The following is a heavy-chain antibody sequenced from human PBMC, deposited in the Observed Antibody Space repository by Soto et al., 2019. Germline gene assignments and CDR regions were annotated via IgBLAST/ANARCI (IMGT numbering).Heavy chain of an antibody. V-gene: IGHV3-23*01. D-gene: IGHD6-6*01. Sequence: EVQLLESGGGLVQPGESLRLSCAASGFTFSSYAMSWVRQAPGKGLEWGSVISGSDDSTYYADSVKGRLTISRDNSKNPLYLQMNSLRAADTAVYYCAKRSSSSTFDYWGQGTLVTVSS. CDR2: ISGSDDST. J-gene: IGHJ4*02. CDR3: AKRSSSSTFDY. CDR1: GFTFSSYA.